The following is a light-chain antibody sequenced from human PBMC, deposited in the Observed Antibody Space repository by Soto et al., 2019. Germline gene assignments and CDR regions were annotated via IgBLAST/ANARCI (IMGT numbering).Light chain of an antibody. Sequence: DIVMTQSPDSLAVSLGERATFNCKSSQSILYNSNNKNYLAWYQQKAGQPPKLLIYWASTRESGVPDRFSGSGSGTDFTLTISSLQAEDVAVYYCQQYHDTPRTFGQGTKVEIK. CDR2: WAS. CDR1: QSILYNSNNKNY. CDR3: QQYHDTPRT. V-gene: IGKV4-1*01. J-gene: IGKJ1*01.